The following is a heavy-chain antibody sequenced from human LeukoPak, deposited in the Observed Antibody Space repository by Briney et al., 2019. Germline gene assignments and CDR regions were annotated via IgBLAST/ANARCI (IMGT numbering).Heavy chain of an antibody. J-gene: IGHJ6*03. CDR3: ARGGMRGKISYTYYYMDV. D-gene: IGHD2-2*02. CDR1: GFTVSSYG. CDR2: FSGSTGST. V-gene: IGHV3-23*01. Sequence: GGSLRLSCAASGFTVSSYGMNWVRQTPGKGLEWVSGFSGSTGSTHYADSVKGRFTISRDNSRDTLSLQMNSLRGEDTAVYYCARGGMRGKISYTYYYMDVWGKGTTVTVSS.